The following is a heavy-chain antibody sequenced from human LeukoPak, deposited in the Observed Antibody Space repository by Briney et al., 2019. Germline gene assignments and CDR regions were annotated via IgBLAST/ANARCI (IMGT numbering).Heavy chain of an antibody. CDR2: ISAYNGNT. J-gene: IGHJ4*02. D-gene: IGHD3-22*01. CDR3: ARDDAIWGVIYYDSSSTDY. Sequence: SVKVSCKASGYTFTSYGISWVRQAPGQGLEWMGWISAYNGNTNYAQKLQGRVTMTTDTSTSTAYMELRSLRSDDTAVYYCARDDAIWGVIYYDSSSTDYWGQGTLVTVSS. CDR1: GYTFTSYG. V-gene: IGHV1-18*01.